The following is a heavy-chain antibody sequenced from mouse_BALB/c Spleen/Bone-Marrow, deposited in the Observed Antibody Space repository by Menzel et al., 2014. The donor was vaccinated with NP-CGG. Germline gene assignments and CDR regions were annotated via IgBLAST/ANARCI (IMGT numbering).Heavy chain of an antibody. V-gene: IGHV1-62-2*01. CDR3: ARHEDYGSSYYYAMDY. Sequence: VQLQQSGAELVKPGASVKLSRKASGYTFTEYIIHWVKQRSGQGLEWIGWFYPGSGSIKYNEKFKDKATLTADKSSSTVYIELSRLTSEDSAVYFCARHEDYGSSYYYAMDYWGQGTSVTVSS. J-gene: IGHJ4*01. CDR2: FYPGSGSI. CDR1: GYTFTEYI. D-gene: IGHD1-1*01.